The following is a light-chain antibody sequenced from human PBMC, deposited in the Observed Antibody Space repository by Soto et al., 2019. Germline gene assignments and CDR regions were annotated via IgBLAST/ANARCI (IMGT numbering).Light chain of an antibody. CDR2: KVS. V-gene: IGKV2-30*02. Sequence: DVVMTQSPLSLPVTLGQPASISCRSNQSLVHSDGLAYFSWVQQRPGRSPRRLIYKVSNRDSGVPARFRGSGSGTDFALKNSRVEAEDVGVYYCMQGTHWPLTCGQGTRLEI. CDR3: MQGTHWPLT. CDR1: QSLVHSDGLAY. J-gene: IGKJ5*01.